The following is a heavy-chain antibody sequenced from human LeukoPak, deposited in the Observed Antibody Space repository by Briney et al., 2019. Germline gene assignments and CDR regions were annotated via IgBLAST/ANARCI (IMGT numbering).Heavy chain of an antibody. Sequence: SETLSLTCTVSGGSISSSSYYWGWVRQPPGKGLEWIGSIHYSGSTYYSPSLKSRVTLSVDTPKNQFSLKLSSVTAADTAVYYCARSIRGFDPWGQGTLVTVSS. V-gene: IGHV4-39*07. D-gene: IGHD6-6*01. CDR1: GGSISSSSYY. CDR3: ARSIRGFDP. J-gene: IGHJ5*02. CDR2: IHYSGST.